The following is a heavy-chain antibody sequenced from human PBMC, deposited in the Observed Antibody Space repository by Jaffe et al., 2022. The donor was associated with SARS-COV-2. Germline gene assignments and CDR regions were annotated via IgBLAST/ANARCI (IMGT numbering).Heavy chain of an antibody. CDR2: INAGNGNT. CDR1: GYTFTSYA. J-gene: IGHJ4*02. D-gene: IGHD4-17*01. CDR3: ARGQLRWGTFDY. Sequence: QVQLVQSGAEVKKPGASVKVSCKASGYTFTSYAMHWVRQAPGQRLEWMGWINAGNGNTKYSQKFQGRVTITRDTSASTAYMELSSLRSEDTAVYYCARGQLRWGTFDYWGQGTLVTVSS. V-gene: IGHV1-3*01.